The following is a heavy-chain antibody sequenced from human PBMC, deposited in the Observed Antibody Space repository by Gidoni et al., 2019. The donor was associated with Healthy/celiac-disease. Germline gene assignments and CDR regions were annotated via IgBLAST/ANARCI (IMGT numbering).Heavy chain of an antibody. Sequence: SGGSISSYYWSWIRQPPGKGLEWIGYIYYSGSTNYNPSLKSRVTISVDTSKNQFSLKLSSVTAADTAVYYCARGAGSSSRDFDYWGQGTLVTVSS. CDR2: IYYSGST. J-gene: IGHJ4*02. V-gene: IGHV4-59*01. CDR1: GGSISSYY. CDR3: ARGAGSSSRDFDY. D-gene: IGHD3-10*01.